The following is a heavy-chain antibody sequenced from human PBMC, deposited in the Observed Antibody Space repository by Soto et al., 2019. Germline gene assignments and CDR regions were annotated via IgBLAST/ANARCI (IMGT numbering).Heavy chain of an antibody. J-gene: IGHJ6*02. CDR3: ARVRDPHLDHYGLDV. Sequence: QVQLVQSGAEVKNPGSSVKVSCKTSGFTFNVYGIHWVRQAPGQGLEWMGGLIPIYDAPNYAQKFQGRVTITPDKSTTTVYLELSSLRSEDTAVYFCARVRDPHLDHYGLDVWGQGTTVTVSS. V-gene: IGHV1-69*06. CDR1: GFTFNVYG. CDR2: LIPIYDAP.